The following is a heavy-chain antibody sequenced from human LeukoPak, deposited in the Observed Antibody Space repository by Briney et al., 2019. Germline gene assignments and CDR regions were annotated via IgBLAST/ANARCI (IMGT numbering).Heavy chain of an antibody. V-gene: IGHV4-4*07. CDR1: GGSISSDF. Sequence: PSETLSLTCTVSGGSISSDFWSWIRQPAGKGLEWIGRIYTSGSTTYNPSLKSRVTMSVDTSKNQFSLKLSSVTAADTALYYCARARTRSVGLDVWGQGTTVTVSS. J-gene: IGHJ6*02. D-gene: IGHD1-14*01. CDR3: ARARTRSVGLDV. CDR2: IYTSGST.